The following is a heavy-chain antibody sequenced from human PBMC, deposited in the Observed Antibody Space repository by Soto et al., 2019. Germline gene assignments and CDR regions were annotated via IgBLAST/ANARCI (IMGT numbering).Heavy chain of an antibody. CDR2: IVVGSGNT. CDR1: GFTFTSSA. D-gene: IGHD4-17*01. V-gene: IGHV1-58*02. J-gene: IGHJ4*02. CDR3: AADPHYGDYVFLGSEPGGY. Sequence: ASVKVSCKAPGFTFTSSAMQWVRQARGQRLEWIGWIVVGSGNTNYAQKFQERVTITRDMSTSTAYMELSSLRSEDTAVYYCAADPHYGDYVFLGSEPGGYWGQGTLVTVSS.